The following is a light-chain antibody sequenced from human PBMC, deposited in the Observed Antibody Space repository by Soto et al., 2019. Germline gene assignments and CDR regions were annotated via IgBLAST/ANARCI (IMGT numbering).Light chain of an antibody. CDR1: QRVSSY. CDR3: QQRSNWPPTT. J-gene: IGKJ3*01. CDR2: DAS. Sequence: EIVLTQPPATLSLSPGERATLSCRASQRVSSYLAWYQQKPGQAPRLLIYDASNRATGIPARFSGSGSGTDFTLTISSLEPEDFAVYYCQQRSNWPPTTFGPGTKVDIK. V-gene: IGKV3-11*01.